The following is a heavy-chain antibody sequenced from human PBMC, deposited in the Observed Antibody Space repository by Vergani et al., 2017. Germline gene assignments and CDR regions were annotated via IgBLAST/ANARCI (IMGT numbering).Heavy chain of an antibody. D-gene: IGHD2-2*02. V-gene: IGHV3-23*01. Sequence: EVQLLESGGGLVQPGGSLRLSCAASGFTFSSYAMSWVRQAPGKGLEWVSAISGSGGSTYYADSVKGRFTISRDNSKNTLYLQMNSLRAEDTAVYYCAKTGHQKTDXVVVPAAIQGDFDYWGQGTLVTVSS. J-gene: IGHJ4*02. CDR1: GFTFSSYA. CDR3: AKTGHQKTDXVVVPAAIQGDFDY. CDR2: ISGSGGST.